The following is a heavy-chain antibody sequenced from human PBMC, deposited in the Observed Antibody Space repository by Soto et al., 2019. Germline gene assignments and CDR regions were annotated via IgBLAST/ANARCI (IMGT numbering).Heavy chain of an antibody. J-gene: IGHJ3*02. Sequence: QMQLVQSRAEVKKTGSSVKVSCKASGYTFTYRYLHWVRQAPGQALEWMGWITPFNGNTNYAQKFQDRVTITRDRSMSTAYMELSSLRSEDTAMYYCASLSSFTVLAFDIWGQGTMVTVSS. D-gene: IGHD4-17*01. V-gene: IGHV1-45*02. CDR1: GYTFTYRY. CDR2: ITPFNGNT. CDR3: ASLSSFTVLAFDI.